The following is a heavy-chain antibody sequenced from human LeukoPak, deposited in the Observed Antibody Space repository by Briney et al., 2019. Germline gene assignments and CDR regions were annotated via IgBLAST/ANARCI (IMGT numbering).Heavy chain of an antibody. Sequence: GESLKISCKGSEYSFTSYWIGWVRQMPGKGLEWMGIIYPGDSDTRYSPSFQGQVTISADKSISTAYLQWSSLKASDTAMYYCARTKVGAPYYYYYMDVWGKGTTVTVSS. CDR1: EYSFTSYW. J-gene: IGHJ6*03. CDR3: ARTKVGAPYYYYYMDV. D-gene: IGHD1-26*01. CDR2: IYPGDSDT. V-gene: IGHV5-51*01.